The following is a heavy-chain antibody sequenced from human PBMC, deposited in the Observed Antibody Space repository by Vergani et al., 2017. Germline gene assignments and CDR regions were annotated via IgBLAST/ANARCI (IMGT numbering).Heavy chain of an antibody. J-gene: IGHJ4*02. D-gene: IGHD6-13*01. V-gene: IGHV3-7*01. CDR3: VKGKQQLVLPYFDY. CDR2: IKQDGSEK. Sequence: EVQLVESGGGLVQPGGSLRLSCAASGFTFSSSWMSWVRQAPGKGLEWVANIKQDGSEKYYVDSVKGRFTISRDNAKNSLYLQMNSLRAEDTAVYYCVKGKQQLVLPYFDYWGQGTLVTVSS. CDR1: GFTFSSSW.